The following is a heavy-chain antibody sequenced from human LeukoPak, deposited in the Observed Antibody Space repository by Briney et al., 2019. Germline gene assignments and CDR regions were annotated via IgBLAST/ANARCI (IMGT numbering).Heavy chain of an antibody. D-gene: IGHD1-20*01. CDR1: GGSISSSSYY. CDR3: ARITGDFDY. J-gene: IGHJ4*02. Sequence: SPSETLSLTCTVSGGSISSSSYYWGWIRQPPGEGLEWIGSIYYSGSTYYNPSLKSRVTISVDTSKNQFSLKLSSVTAADTAVYYCARITGDFDYWGQGTLVTVSS. V-gene: IGHV4-39*01. CDR2: IYYSGST.